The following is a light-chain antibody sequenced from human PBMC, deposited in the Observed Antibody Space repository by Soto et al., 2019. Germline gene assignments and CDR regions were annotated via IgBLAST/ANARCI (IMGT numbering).Light chain of an antibody. CDR1: QTVSSSF. CDR2: GAS. CDR3: QQYGSSPLT. Sequence: PGERATLSCRASQTVSSSFLAWYQQKPGQAPRLLIYGASSRATGIPDRFSGSGSGTDFTLTISRLEPEDVAVYYCQQYGSSPLTFGGGTKVEIK. J-gene: IGKJ4*01. V-gene: IGKV3-20*01.